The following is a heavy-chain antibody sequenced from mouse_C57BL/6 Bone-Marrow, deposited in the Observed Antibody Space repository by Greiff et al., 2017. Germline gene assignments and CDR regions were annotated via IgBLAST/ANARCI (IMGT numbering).Heavy chain of an antibody. D-gene: IGHD2-4*01. V-gene: IGHV1-53*01. CDR1: GYTFTSSW. CDR3: APYYDYGYWYFDV. Sequence: QVQLQQSGTELVKPGASVKLSCKASGYTFTSSWMHWVKQRPGQGLEWIGNINPSNGGTNYNEKFKSKATLTVDKSSSTAYMQLSSLTSEDSAVYDCAPYYDYGYWYFDVWGTGTTVTVSS. J-gene: IGHJ1*03. CDR2: INPSNGGT.